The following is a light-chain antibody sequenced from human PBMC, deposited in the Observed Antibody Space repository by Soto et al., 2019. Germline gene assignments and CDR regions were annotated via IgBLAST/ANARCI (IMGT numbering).Light chain of an antibody. CDR2: GAS. V-gene: IGKV3-15*01. CDR1: QSVSSY. Sequence: EIVLKHSPATQSLSPGESATLSCRASQSVSSYLAWYPQKPGQAPRLIIYGASTRETGILAMFICSGAGTECTRTISSLESEDVSVYYCQQYNNLPLTFGGGTKVEIK. CDR3: QQYNNLPLT. J-gene: IGKJ4*01.